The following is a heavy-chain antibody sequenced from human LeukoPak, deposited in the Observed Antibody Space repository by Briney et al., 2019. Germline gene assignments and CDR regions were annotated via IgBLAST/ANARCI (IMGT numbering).Heavy chain of an antibody. D-gene: IGHD5-24*01. V-gene: IGHV1-18*01. J-gene: IGHJ4*02. Sequence: ASVKVSCKASGYTFTSYGISWVRQAPGQGLEWMGWISAYNGNTNYAQKLQGRVTMTTDTSTNTAYMDLRSLRSDDTAVYYCARDIQDGDGHPFDYWGQGTLVTVSS. CDR2: ISAYNGNT. CDR1: GYTFTSYG. CDR3: ARDIQDGDGHPFDY.